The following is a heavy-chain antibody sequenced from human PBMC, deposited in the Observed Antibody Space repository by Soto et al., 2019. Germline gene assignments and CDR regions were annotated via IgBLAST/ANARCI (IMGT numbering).Heavy chain of an antibody. Sequence: SETLSLTCTVSGGSTSSYYWSWFRQPPGKGLEWIGYIYYSGSTNYNPSLKSRVTISVDTSKNQFSLKLSSVTAADTAVYYCARDRGYCSGGSCYPRAWFDPWGQGTLVTVSS. CDR1: GGSTSSYY. J-gene: IGHJ5*02. CDR2: IYYSGST. V-gene: IGHV4-59*01. D-gene: IGHD2-15*01. CDR3: ARDRGYCSGGSCYPRAWFDP.